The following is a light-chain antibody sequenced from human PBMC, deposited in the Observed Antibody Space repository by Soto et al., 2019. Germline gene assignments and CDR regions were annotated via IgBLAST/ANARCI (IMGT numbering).Light chain of an antibody. CDR3: QTWGAGYVV. CDR2: VNIGGSH. V-gene: IGLV4-69*01. CDR1: SGHSTYD. J-gene: IGLJ2*01. Sequence: QPVLTQSPSASASLGASVKLTCTLSSGHSTYDIAWHQQRPDKGPRFLMTVNIGGSHNKVDGIPDRFSGSSSGAERYLTISSLQSEDEGDYYCQTWGAGYVVFGGGTKLTVL.